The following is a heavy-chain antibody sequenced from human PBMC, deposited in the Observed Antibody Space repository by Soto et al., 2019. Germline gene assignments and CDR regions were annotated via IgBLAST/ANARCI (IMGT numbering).Heavy chain of an antibody. CDR1: EFIFSDYA. D-gene: IGHD3-3*01. Sequence: GGSLRLSCVASEFIFSDYAMSWVRQAPGKGPEWVSVIGGDGYKPEYADSVKGRFTVSRDNSKNMLYLQMDSLRVDDTAVYYCAKVSFSRNGIYDLFDVGAKGQWSPSPQ. V-gene: IGHV3-23*01. CDR3: AKVSFSRNGIYDLFDV. CDR2: IGGDGYKP. J-gene: IGHJ3*01.